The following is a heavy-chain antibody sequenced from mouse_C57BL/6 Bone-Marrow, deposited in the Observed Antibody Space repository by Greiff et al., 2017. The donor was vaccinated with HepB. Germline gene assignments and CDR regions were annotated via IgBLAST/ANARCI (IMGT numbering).Heavy chain of an antibody. CDR1: GFSLTSYG. Sequence: VQLVESGPGLVAPSQSLSITCTVSGFSLTSYGVHWVRQPPGKGLEWLVVIWSDGSTTYNSALKSRLSISKDNSKSQVFLKMNSLQTDDTAMYYCAREGSYYGSSYWYFDVWGTGTTVTVSS. J-gene: IGHJ1*03. CDR3: AREGSYYGSSYWYFDV. D-gene: IGHD1-1*01. V-gene: IGHV2-6*03. CDR2: IWSDGST.